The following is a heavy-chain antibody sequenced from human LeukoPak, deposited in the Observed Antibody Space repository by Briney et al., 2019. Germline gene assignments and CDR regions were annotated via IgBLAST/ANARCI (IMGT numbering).Heavy chain of an antibody. D-gene: IGHD2-2*01. V-gene: IGHV3-23*01. CDR3: AKDPYCSSTSCYFVGY. CDR2: ISGSGGST. Sequence: GGSLRLSCAASGFTFNTYGMHWVRQAPGKGLEWVSAISGSGGSTYYADSVKGRFTISRDNSKNTLYLQMNSLRAEDTAVYYCAKDPYCSSTSCYFVGYWGQGTLVTVSS. CDR1: GFTFNTYG. J-gene: IGHJ4*02.